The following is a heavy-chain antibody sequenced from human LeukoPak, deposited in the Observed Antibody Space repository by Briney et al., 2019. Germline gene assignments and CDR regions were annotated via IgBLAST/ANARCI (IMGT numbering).Heavy chain of an antibody. CDR1: GVTLTNAW. J-gene: IGHJ4*02. CDR2: IKSKSDGGTA. D-gene: IGHD6-19*01. V-gene: IGHV3-15*01. CDR3: TWLFNDY. Sequence: PGGSLRLSCAASGVTLTNAWMTSVSQAPGKGLECVGRIKSKSDGGTADYAAPVEGRFTISRDDSKDTLYLQMNNLKTEDTAVYYCTWLFNDYWGQGTLVTVSS.